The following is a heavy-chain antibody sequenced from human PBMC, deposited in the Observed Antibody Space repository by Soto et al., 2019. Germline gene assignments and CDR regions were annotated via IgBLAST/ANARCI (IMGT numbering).Heavy chain of an antibody. V-gene: IGHV2-5*02. CDR3: AHTMAPRIFDS. CDR2: NYLDDDT. Sequence: QITLKEAGPPLVKPTQTLTLTCSFSGFSLITSGVGVGWIRQPPGKALEWLALNYLDDDTGYSTSLRSRLTNTKDTSSNQVVLTTTNMDPADTATYYCAHTMAPRIFDSWGQGTLVTVSS. CDR1: GFSLITSGVG. J-gene: IGHJ4*02.